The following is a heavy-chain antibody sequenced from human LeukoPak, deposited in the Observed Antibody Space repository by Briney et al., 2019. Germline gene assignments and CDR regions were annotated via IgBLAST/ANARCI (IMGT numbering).Heavy chain of an antibody. CDR3: ASVGRIPPYYYAMDV. J-gene: IGHJ6*02. CDR2: IGGSAGDT. D-gene: IGHD1-14*01. CDR1: GFSLMRNA. Sequence: PGGSLRLSCTVSGFSLMRNAMNWVRQTPEKRLEWVSTIGGSAGDTVYADSVKGRFTISRDNSKNTLFLQMNSLRAEDTALYYCASVGRIPPYYYAMDVWGQGTMVTVSS. V-gene: IGHV3-23*01.